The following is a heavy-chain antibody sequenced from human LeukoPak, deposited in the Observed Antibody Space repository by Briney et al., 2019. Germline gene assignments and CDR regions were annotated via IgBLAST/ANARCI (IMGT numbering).Heavy chain of an antibody. D-gene: IGHD6-13*01. CDR2: INTNTGNP. Sequence: ASVKVSCKASGYTFTSYAMNWVRQAPGQGLEWMGWINTNTGNPTYAQGFTGRFVFSLDTSVSTAYLQISSLKAEDTAVYYCARQYSSSWYLGYYYYYYMDVWGKGTTVTVSS. J-gene: IGHJ6*03. V-gene: IGHV7-4-1*02. CDR1: GYTFTSYA. CDR3: ARQYSSSWYLGYYYYYYMDV.